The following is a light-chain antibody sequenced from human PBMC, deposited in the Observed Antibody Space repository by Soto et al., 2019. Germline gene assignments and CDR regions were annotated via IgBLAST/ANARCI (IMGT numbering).Light chain of an antibody. Sequence: IVLTQSPVTLSLSPGQRSTLSCRASQNISSYLIWYQKKPGQAPRLLIYGAFTRATGVPARFSGAGYGTELTITISSMKYEDFALYYCQQYNDWTLTFGQGTKVDIK. V-gene: IGKV3-15*01. CDR1: QNISSY. CDR2: GAF. J-gene: IGKJ1*01. CDR3: QQYNDWTLT.